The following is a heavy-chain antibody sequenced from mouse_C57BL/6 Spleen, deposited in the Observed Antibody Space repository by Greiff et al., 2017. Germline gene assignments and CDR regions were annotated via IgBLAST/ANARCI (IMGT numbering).Heavy chain of an antibody. D-gene: IGHD1-1*01. CDR2: IDPYDSYT. CDR1: GYTFTSYW. J-gene: IGHJ1*03. CDR3: ARRGYDYGSSYCYGCFDV. Sequence: QVQLKQPGAELVMPGASVKLSCKASGYTFTSYWMHWVKQRPGQGLEWIGEIDPYDSYTNYNQKFKGKSTVTVDKSSSTACMQLSSLTSEDSAVYDCARRGYDYGSSYCYGCFDVWGTGTTVTVSS. V-gene: IGHV1-69*01.